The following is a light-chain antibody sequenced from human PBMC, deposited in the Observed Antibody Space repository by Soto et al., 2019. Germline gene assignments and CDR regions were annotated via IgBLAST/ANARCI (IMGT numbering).Light chain of an antibody. V-gene: IGLV9-49*02. CDR1: SGYSNYK. J-gene: IGLJ1*01. Sequence: QSVLTQPPSASASLGASVTLTCTLSSGYSNYKVDWYQQRPGKGPRFVMRVGTGGIVGSKGDGIPDRFSVLGSGLNRYLTIKNIQEEDESEYHCGADHGSGSKFVYVFGTGTKRTVL. CDR3: GADHGSGSKFVYV. CDR2: VGTGGIVG.